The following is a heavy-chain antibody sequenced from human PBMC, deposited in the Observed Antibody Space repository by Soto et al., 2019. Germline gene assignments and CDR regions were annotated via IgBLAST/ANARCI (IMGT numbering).Heavy chain of an antibody. V-gene: IGHV4-59*01. CDR1: GGSISGYY. Sequence: QVQLQESGPGLVKPSETLSLTCTVSGGSISGYYWSWIRQPPGKGLEWIGYIYYSGSTNYNPSLKSRVTISRDTSKNQFSLKLSSVTAADTAVYYCARTYYDFWSGYWRWFDPWGQGTLVTVSS. CDR2: IYYSGST. D-gene: IGHD3-3*01. CDR3: ARTYYDFWSGYWRWFDP. J-gene: IGHJ5*02.